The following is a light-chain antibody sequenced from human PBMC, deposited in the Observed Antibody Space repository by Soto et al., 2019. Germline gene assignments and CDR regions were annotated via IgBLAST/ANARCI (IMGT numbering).Light chain of an antibody. J-gene: IGKJ2*01. V-gene: IGKV3-20*01. CDR3: QQYGSSPYT. CDR1: QSVSSSY. CDR2: GAS. Sequence: EIVLTQSPGTLSLSPGERATLSCRASQSVSSSYLAWYQQKPGQAPRLLIYGASNRATGIPDTFHGSGSGTDFTLTISRLEPEDFAIYYCQQYGSSPYTFGQGTKLEIK.